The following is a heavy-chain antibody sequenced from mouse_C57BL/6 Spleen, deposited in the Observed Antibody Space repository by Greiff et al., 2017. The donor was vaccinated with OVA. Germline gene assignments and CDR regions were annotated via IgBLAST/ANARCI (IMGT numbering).Heavy chain of an antibody. V-gene: IGHV14-4*01. CDR1: GFNFKNDS. CDR3: TAGDVPVSGGTSFDY. CDR2: IDHENSDT. Sequence: EVQLQQSGAELVRPGASVKLSCTASGFNFKNDSMSWVHQRPEQGLEWVGWIDHENSDTEYASKLQGKATITADTSSNKVYLQISSLTSEDTAIYYYTAGDVPVSGGTSFDYWGQGTTLTVSS. D-gene: IGHD3-1*01. J-gene: IGHJ2*01.